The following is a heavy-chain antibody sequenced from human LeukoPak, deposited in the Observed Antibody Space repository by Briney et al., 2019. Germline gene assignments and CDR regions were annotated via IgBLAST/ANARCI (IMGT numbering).Heavy chain of an antibody. D-gene: IGHD5-12*01. V-gene: IGHV3-30*04. CDR1: GFTFSSYA. Sequence: GGSLRLSCAASGFTFSSYAMHWVRQAPGKGLGWVSVISYDGSNNYYADSVKGRFTISRDNSKNTLYLQMDSLRAEDTAMYYCARGGIVATTSLANSFDIWGQGTMVTVSS. CDR2: ISYDGSNN. CDR3: ARGGIVATTSLANSFDI. J-gene: IGHJ3*02.